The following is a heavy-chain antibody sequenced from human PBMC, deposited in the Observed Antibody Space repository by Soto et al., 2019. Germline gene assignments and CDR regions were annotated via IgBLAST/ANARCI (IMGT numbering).Heavy chain of an antibody. Sequence: ASVKVSCKASGYTFTSYDINWVRQATGQGLEWMGWMNPNSGNTGYAQKFQGRVTMTRNTSISTAYMELSSLRSEDTAVYYCARGISPGTLYFYYGMDVWGQGTTVTGSS. CDR1: GYTFTSYD. CDR3: ARGISPGTLYFYYGMDV. D-gene: IGHD6-13*01. J-gene: IGHJ6*02. V-gene: IGHV1-8*01. CDR2: MNPNSGNT.